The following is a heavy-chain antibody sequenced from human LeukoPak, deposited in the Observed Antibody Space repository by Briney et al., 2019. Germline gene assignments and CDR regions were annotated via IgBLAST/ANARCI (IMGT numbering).Heavy chain of an antibody. V-gene: IGHV1-2*02. CDR2: INPNSGGT. J-gene: IGHJ4*02. D-gene: IGHD3-22*01. CDR1: GYTFTGYY. Sequence: ASVKVSCKASGYTFTGYYMHWVRQAPGQGLEWMGWINPNSGGTNYAQKFQGRVTMTRDTSISTAYMELSSLRSEDTAVYYCARGLGYYYDSSGYYYFDYWGQGTLVTVSS. CDR3: ARGLGYYYDSSGYYYFDY.